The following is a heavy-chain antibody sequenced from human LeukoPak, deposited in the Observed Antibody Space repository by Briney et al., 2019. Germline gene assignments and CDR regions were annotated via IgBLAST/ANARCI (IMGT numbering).Heavy chain of an antibody. V-gene: IGHV3-23*01. D-gene: IGHD2-2*01. Sequence: PGGSLRLSCAASGFTFSSYAMNWVRQAPAQGLEWVSGISGSCAGTNYADSVKGRFTISRDNSKNTLYLQMNSLRAEDTAVYYCAKAYCSSTICYWNYWGQGTLVIVSS. CDR2: ISGSCAGT. J-gene: IGHJ4*02. CDR1: GFTFSSYA. CDR3: AKAYCSSTICYWNY.